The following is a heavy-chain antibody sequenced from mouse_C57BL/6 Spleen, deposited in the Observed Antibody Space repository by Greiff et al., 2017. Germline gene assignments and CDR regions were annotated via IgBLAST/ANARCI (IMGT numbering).Heavy chain of an antibody. V-gene: IGHV1-15*01. D-gene: IGHD1-1*01. CDR2: IDPETGGT. J-gene: IGHJ3*01. CDR1: GYTFTDYE. Sequence: VKLMESGAELVRPGASVTLSCKASGYTFTDYEMHWVKQTPVHGLEWIGAIDPETGGTAYNQKFKGKAILTADKSSSTAYMELRSLTSEDSAVYYCTRSHYYGSSSGFAYWGQGTLVTVSA. CDR3: TRSHYYGSSSGFAY.